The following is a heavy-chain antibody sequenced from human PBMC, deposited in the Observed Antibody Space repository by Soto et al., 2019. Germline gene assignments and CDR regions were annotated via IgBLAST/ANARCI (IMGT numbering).Heavy chain of an antibody. CDR3: ARGTIFGVVTPYYFDY. CDR2: IYYSGST. D-gene: IGHD3-3*01. CDR1: GGSISSGGHY. V-gene: IGHV4-31*03. Sequence: QVQLQESGPGLVKPSQTLSLTCTVSGGSISSGGHYWSWIRQHPGKGLEWIGYIYYSGSTYYNPSLKSRVTISVDTSKNQFSLKLSSVTAADTAVYYCARGTIFGVVTPYYFDYWGQGTLVTVSS. J-gene: IGHJ4*02.